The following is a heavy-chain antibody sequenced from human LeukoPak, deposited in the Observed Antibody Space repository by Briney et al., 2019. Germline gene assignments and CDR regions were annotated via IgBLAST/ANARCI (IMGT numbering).Heavy chain of an antibody. D-gene: IGHD5/OR15-5a*01. CDR2: IYFGGTT. Sequence: GGSLRLSCAASGLTVSSNYMTWVRLAPGQGLEWVSVIYFGGTTYYADSVKGRFTISRDNSKNTVYLQMNSLRVEDTAVYYCARGDGVYVYWGQGTLVTVSS. V-gene: IGHV3-53*01. CDR3: ARGDGVYVY. CDR1: GLTVSSNY. J-gene: IGHJ4*02.